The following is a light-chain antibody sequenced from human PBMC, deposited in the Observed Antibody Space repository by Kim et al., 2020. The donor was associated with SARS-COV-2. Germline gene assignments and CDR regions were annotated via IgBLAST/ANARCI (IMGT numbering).Light chain of an antibody. CDR1: QRLAPH. CDR2: DAS. V-gene: IGKV3-11*01. Sequence: LTPGDRPTPAGTARQRLAPHLAWYPRTPGQAPRLLIFDASHGATGIPARFSGIGSGTDFTLPISGLELEDFAVNYCHHRANMWTFGQGTKVDIK. CDR3: HHRANMWT. J-gene: IGKJ1*01.